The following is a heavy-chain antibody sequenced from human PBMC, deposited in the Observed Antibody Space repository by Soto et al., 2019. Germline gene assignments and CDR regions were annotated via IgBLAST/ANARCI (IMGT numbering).Heavy chain of an antibody. V-gene: IGHV4-59*01. D-gene: IGHD6-19*01. CDR2: IYYSGST. CDR3: ARDKWGAVAGTRDAFDI. Sequence: SETLSLTCAVYGGSFSGYYWSWIRQPPGKGLEWIGYIYYSGSTNYNPSLKSRVTISVDTSKNQFSLKLSSVTAADTAVYYCARDKWGAVAGTRDAFDIWGQGTMVTVSS. CDR1: GGSFSGYY. J-gene: IGHJ3*02.